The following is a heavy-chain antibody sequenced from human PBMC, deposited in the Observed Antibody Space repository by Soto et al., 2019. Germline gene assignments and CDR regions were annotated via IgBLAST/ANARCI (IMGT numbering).Heavy chain of an antibody. CDR3: AIVSGSDFDY. CDR1: GGSISSYY. J-gene: IGHJ4*02. CDR2: INHSGST. Sequence: SETLSLTCTVSGGSISSYYWSWIRQPPGKGLEWIGYINHSGSTNYNPSLKSRVTISVDTSKNQFSLKLSSVTAADTAVYYCAIVSGSDFDYWGQGTLVTVSS. D-gene: IGHD1-26*01. V-gene: IGHV4-59*12.